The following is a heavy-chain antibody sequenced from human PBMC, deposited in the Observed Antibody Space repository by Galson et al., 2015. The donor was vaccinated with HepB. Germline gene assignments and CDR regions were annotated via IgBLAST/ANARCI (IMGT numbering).Heavy chain of an antibody. Sequence: ETLSLTCTVSGGSISSYYWSWIRQPPGKGLEWIGYIYYSGSTNYNPSLKSRVTISVDTSKNQFSLKLSSVTAADTAVYYCARLGSSSWYPNSSGNWFDPWGQGTLVTVSS. CDR2: IYYSGST. V-gene: IGHV4-59*08. D-gene: IGHD6-13*01. CDR1: GGSISSYY. CDR3: ARLGSSSWYPNSSGNWFDP. J-gene: IGHJ5*02.